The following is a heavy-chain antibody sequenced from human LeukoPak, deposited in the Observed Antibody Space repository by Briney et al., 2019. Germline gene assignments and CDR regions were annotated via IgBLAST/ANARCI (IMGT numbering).Heavy chain of an antibody. CDR3: ARAPQDIVVVVAAKKGPGAFDI. Sequence: PSETLSLTCNVSGGSISSGGYYWSWIRQPPGKGLEWIGNIYHSGSTNYNPSLKSRVTISVDTSKNQFSLKLSSVTAADTAVYYCARAPQDIVVVVAAKKGPGAFDIWGQGTMVTVSS. D-gene: IGHD2-15*01. V-gene: IGHV4-30-2*05. CDR2: IYHSGST. CDR1: GGSISSGGYY. J-gene: IGHJ3*02.